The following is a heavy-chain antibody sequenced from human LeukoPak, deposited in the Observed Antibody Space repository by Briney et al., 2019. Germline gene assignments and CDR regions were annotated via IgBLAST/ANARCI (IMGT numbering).Heavy chain of an antibody. CDR1: GFTFSSYS. D-gene: IGHD2-15*01. CDR2: ISSSSSYI. Sequence: GGSLRLSCAASGFTFSSYSMNWVRQAPGKGLEWVSSISSSSSYIYYADSVKGRLTISRDNAKNSLYLQMNSLRAEDTAVYYCARVGVVVVAATPTWFDPWGQGTLVTVSS. V-gene: IGHV3-21*01. J-gene: IGHJ5*02. CDR3: ARVGVVVVAATPTWFDP.